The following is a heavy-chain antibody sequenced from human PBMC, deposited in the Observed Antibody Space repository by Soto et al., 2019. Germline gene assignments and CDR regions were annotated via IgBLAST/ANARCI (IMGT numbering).Heavy chain of an antibody. CDR3: ARAIVIAAAGTADYFDY. CDR1: GGSISSYY. V-gene: IGHV4-59*01. J-gene: IGHJ4*02. Sequence: SETLSLTCTVSGGSISSYYWSWIRQPPGKGLEWIGYIYYSGSTNYNPSLKSRVTISVDTSKNQFSLKLSSVTAADTAVYYCARAIVIAAAGTADYFDYWGQGTLVTVSS. CDR2: IYYSGST. D-gene: IGHD6-13*01.